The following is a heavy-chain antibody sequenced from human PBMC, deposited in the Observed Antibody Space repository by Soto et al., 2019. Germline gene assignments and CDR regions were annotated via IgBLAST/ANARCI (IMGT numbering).Heavy chain of an antibody. D-gene: IGHD3-16*01. J-gene: IGHJ6*02. CDR2: IYTSGRT. V-gene: IGHV4-34*01. CDR3: ARVPSPFDYYYAMDV. CDR1: GGSFSGYY. Sequence: SETLSLTCAVYGGSFSGYYWSWIRQPPGKGLEWIGDIYTSGRTNYNPSLKSRLTMSLDTSQNQFSLRLASVTDADSAVYYCARVPSPFDYYYAMDVWGQGTTVTVSS.